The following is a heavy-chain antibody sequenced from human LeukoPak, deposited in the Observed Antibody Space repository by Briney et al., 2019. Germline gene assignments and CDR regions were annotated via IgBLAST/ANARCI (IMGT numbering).Heavy chain of an antibody. Sequence: GGSLRLSCAASGFTFSNYAMSWVRQAPGKGLEWVSVISDSGGSIYYADSVKGRFTISRDNSKNTLYLQMNSLRAEDTAVYYCAKRGTVTTFGHCDYWGQGTLVTVSS. J-gene: IGHJ4*02. CDR3: AKRGTVTTFGHCDY. CDR2: ISDSGGSI. D-gene: IGHD4-17*01. CDR1: GFTFSNYA. V-gene: IGHV3-23*01.